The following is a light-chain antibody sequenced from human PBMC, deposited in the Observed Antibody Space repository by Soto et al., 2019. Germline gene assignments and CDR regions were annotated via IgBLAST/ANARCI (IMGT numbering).Light chain of an antibody. CDR3: QSYDSSLSGYVV. V-gene: IGLV1-40*01. Sequence: QSVLTKPTSVSGAPGQRGTISCTGSRSNIGAGYDVHWYQQLPGTAPKLLIYGNSNRPSGVPDRFSGSKSGTSASLAITGLQAEDEADYYCQSYDSSLSGYVVFGGGTKLTVL. CDR1: RSNIGAGYD. J-gene: IGLJ2*01. CDR2: GNS.